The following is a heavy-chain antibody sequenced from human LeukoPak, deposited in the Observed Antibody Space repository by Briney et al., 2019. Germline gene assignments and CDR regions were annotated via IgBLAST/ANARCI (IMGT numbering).Heavy chain of an antibody. V-gene: IGHV4-4*09. D-gene: IGHD4-11*01. Sequence: PSETLSLTCTVSGGSISSYYWSWIRQPPGKGLEWIGYIYTSGSTNYNPSLKSRVTISVDTSNNQFSLKLSSVTAADTAVYYCARTNYSNYYYYYMDVWGKGTTVTVSS. CDR1: GGSISSYY. CDR2: IYTSGST. CDR3: ARTNYSNYYYYYMDV. J-gene: IGHJ6*03.